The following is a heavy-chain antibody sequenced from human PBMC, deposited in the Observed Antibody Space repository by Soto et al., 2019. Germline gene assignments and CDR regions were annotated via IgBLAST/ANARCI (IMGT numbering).Heavy chain of an antibody. J-gene: IGHJ3*02. CDR3: AKGYGKWEEYAFDI. D-gene: IGHD5-18*01. V-gene: IGHV3-30*18. Sequence: QVQLVESGGGVVQPGRSLRLSCAASGFTFSSYGMHWVRQAPGKGLEWVAVISYDGSNKYYADSVKGRFTISRDNSKNTVYLQMNSLRAEDTAVYYCAKGYGKWEEYAFDIWGQGTMVTVSS. CDR1: GFTFSSYG. CDR2: ISYDGSNK.